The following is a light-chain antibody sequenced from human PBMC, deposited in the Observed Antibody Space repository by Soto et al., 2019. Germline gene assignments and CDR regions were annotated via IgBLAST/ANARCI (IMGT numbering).Light chain of an antibody. CDR1: QSVSSY. V-gene: IGKV3-11*01. CDR2: DAS. CDR3: QQCSHSPPT. Sequence: EIVLTQSPATLSLSPGERATLSCRASQSVSSYLAWYQQKPGQAPRLLIYDASNRATGIPSRFSGSGSGTDFTLTISSLQPEDFAVYYCQQCSHSPPTFGPGTKVDIK. J-gene: IGKJ3*01.